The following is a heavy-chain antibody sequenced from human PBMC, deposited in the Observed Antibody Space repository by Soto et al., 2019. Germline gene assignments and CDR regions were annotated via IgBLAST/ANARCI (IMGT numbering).Heavy chain of an antibody. D-gene: IGHD1-26*01. CDR1: GYTFTSYG. Sequence: GASVKVSCKASGYTFTSYGISWVRQAPGQGLEWMGWISAYNGNTNYAQKLQGRVTMTTDTSTSTAYMELRSLRSDDTAVYYCARDRPYDSGSYYYYGMDVWGQGTTVTVSS. V-gene: IGHV1-18*01. J-gene: IGHJ6*02. CDR2: ISAYNGNT. CDR3: ARDRPYDSGSYYYYGMDV.